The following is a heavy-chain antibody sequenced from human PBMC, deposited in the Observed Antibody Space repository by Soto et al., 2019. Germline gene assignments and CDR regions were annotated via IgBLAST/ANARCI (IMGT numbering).Heavy chain of an antibody. V-gene: IGHV3-74*01. Sequence: HPGGSLRLSCAASGFTFSRYWMHWVRQAPGKGLVWVSRINSDGSSTSYADSVKGRFTISRDNAKNTLYLQMNSLRAEDTAVYYCARSGGWFGELFYPTYMDVWGKGTTVTVSS. J-gene: IGHJ6*03. CDR2: INSDGSST. CDR1: GFTFSRYW. CDR3: ARSGGWFGELFYPTYMDV. D-gene: IGHD3-10*01.